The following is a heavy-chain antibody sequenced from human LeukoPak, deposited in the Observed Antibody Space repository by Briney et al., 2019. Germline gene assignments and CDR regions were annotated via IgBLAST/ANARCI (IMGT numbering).Heavy chain of an antibody. CDR1: GYTFTGSY. V-gene: IGHV1-2*02. CDR2: INPNSGGT. Sequence: GASVKVSCKASGYTFTGSYMHWVRQAPGQGLEWMGWINPNSGGTNYAQKFQGRVTMTRDTSISTAYMELSRLTSDDTAVYYCARRDIVVIVSASDYWGQGTLVTVSS. CDR3: ARRDIVVIVSASDY. D-gene: IGHD2-15*01. J-gene: IGHJ4*02.